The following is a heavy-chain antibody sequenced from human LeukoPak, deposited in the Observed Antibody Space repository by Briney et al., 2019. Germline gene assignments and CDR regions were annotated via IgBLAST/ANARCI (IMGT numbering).Heavy chain of an antibody. CDR1: GFTFSSYG. Sequence: GGSLRLSCATSGFTFSSYGMHWVRQAPGKGLEWVAFIRYDGSNKYYADSVKGRFTISRDNSKNTLYLQMNSLRAEDTAVYYCARGEVGERYFDYWGQGTLVTVSS. J-gene: IGHJ4*02. D-gene: IGHD1-1*01. V-gene: IGHV3-30*02. CDR3: ARGEVGERYFDY. CDR2: IRYDGSNK.